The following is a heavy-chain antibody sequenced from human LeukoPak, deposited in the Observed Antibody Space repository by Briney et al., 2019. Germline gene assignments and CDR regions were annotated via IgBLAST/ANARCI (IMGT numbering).Heavy chain of an antibody. CDR1: GFTFSTYT. Sequence: PGGSLRLSCAASGFTFSTYTMNWVRQAPGKGLEWVSSISSSSSSTYHADSVKGRFTISRDNAKNSLYLQMNSLRVEDTAVYYCARDGMGSGYDFDYRGQGTLGAASP. CDR2: ISSSSSST. CDR3: ARDGMGSGYDFDY. J-gene: IGHJ4*02. D-gene: IGHD5-12*01. V-gene: IGHV3-21*01.